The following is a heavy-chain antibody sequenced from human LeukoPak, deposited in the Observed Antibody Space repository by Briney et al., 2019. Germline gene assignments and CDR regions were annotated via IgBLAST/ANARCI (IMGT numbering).Heavy chain of an antibody. D-gene: IGHD6-13*01. CDR2: ISAYNGNT. CDR3: ARGASAGTPAEYFQH. CDR1: GYTFTSYG. V-gene: IGHV1-18*01. Sequence: EASVKVSCKASGYTFTSYGISWVRQAPRQGLEWMGWISAYNGNTNYAQKLQGRVTMTTDTSTSTAYMELRSLRSDDTAVYYCARGASAGTPAEYFQHGGQGTLVTVS. J-gene: IGHJ1*01.